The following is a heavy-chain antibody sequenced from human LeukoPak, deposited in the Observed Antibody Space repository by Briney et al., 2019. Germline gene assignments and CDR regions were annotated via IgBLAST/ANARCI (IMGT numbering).Heavy chain of an antibody. D-gene: IGHD6-19*01. CDR1: GFTFSSYW. V-gene: IGHV3-74*01. CDR2: INSDGSST. CDR3: ASPKYSGGRPIDY. Sequence: GGSLRLSCAASGFTFSSYWMHWVRQAPGKGLVWVSHINSDGSSTSYADYVKGRFTISIDNAKNTLYLQMNSLRAEDTAVYYCASPKYSGGRPIDYWGQGTLVTVSS. J-gene: IGHJ4*02.